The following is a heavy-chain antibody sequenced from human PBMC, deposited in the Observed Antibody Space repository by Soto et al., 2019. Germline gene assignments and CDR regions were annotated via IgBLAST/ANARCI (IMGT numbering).Heavy chain of an antibody. CDR2: FSYSGSL. J-gene: IGHJ2*01. CDR3: AGGPRYWSFAL. CDR1: GGSSRAYH. Sequence: SETLSLTCSVYGGSSRAYHWSWIRQSPGEGLEWIGEFSYSGSLNYNPSLKRRVAVSLDTSTDHFSLTMTSVTAADTGVYFCAGGPRYWSFALWGRGSLVTVSS. V-gene: IGHV4-34*01. D-gene: IGHD1-20*01.